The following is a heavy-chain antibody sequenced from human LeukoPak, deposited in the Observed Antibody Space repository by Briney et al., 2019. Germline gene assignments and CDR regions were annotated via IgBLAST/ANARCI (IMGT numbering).Heavy chain of an antibody. D-gene: IGHD2-15*01. CDR2: ISYSVST. Sequence: SETLSLTCTVSGGSVSSGSYYWSWIRQPPGKGLEWIGYISYSVSTHYTPSLKSRVTISVDTSKNRFSLRLSSVTAADTAVYYCARDPLYCSGGSCYRGAFDIWGQGTMVTVSS. J-gene: IGHJ3*02. CDR1: GGSVSSGSYY. V-gene: IGHV4-61*01. CDR3: ARDPLYCSGGSCYRGAFDI.